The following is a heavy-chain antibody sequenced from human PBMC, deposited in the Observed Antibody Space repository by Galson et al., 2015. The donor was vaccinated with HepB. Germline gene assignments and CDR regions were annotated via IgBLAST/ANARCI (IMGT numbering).Heavy chain of an antibody. Sequence: SVKVSCKASGYTFTSYYMHWVRRAPGQGLEWMGIINPSGGSTSYAQKFQGRVTMTRDTSTSTVYMELSSLRSEDTAVYYCARSERIATTPFDYWGQGTLVTVSS. J-gene: IGHJ4*02. CDR1: GYTFTSYY. V-gene: IGHV1-46*01. D-gene: IGHD6-13*01. CDR3: ARSERIATTPFDY. CDR2: INPSGGST.